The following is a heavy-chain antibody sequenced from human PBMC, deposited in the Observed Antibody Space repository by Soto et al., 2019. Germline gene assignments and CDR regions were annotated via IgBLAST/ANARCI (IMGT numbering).Heavy chain of an antibody. D-gene: IGHD2-15*01. J-gene: IGHJ2*01. CDR1: GGTFSSYA. CDR2: IIPIFGTA. V-gene: IGHV1-69*12. Sequence: QVQLVQSGAEVKKPGSSVKVSCKASGGTFSSYAISWVRQAPGQGLEWMGGIIPIFGTANYAQKFQGRVTITADESTSTAYMKLSSLRSEDTAVYYCARVPAGSGPPGHLYFDLWGRGTLVTVSS. CDR3: ARVPAGSGPPGHLYFDL.